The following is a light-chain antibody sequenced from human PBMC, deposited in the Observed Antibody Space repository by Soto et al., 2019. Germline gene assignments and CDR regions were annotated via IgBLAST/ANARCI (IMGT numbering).Light chain of an antibody. CDR3: SSYACNYVYV. CDR1: CSDVGAYNY. V-gene: IGLV2-11*01. J-gene: IGLJ1*01. Sequence: QPALTQPRPVTGSPGQASTIPCTGTCSDVGAYNYDSSYPRHAGKSPKVIIHDVSSPPSGVPDRFSASKSGNTASLTISGLQTEDEADYYCSSYACNYVYVFGSGTKVTVL. CDR2: DVS.